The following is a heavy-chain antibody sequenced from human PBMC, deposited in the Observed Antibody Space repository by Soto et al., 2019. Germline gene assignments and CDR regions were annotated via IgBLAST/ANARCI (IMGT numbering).Heavy chain of an antibody. CDR3: AREENCSGGTCYSEYFHR. J-gene: IGHJ1*01. CDR2: VNPSGGST. D-gene: IGHD2-15*01. Sequence: ASVKVSCKAPRDTFTSYYINWVRLAPGQGLEWMGVVNPSGGSTKYAQNFQGRVTMTRDTSTTTIYMEVSSLRSDDTAIYYRAREENCSGGTCYSEYFHRWGQGTLVTVSS. CDR1: RDTFTSYY. V-gene: IGHV1-46*01.